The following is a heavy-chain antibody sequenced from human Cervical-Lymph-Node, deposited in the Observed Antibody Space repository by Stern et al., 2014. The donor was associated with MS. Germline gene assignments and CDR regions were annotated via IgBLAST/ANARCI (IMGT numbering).Heavy chain of an antibody. J-gene: IGHJ5*02. Sequence: EVQLVESGGDLVQPGGSLGLSCAASGVSVSASYMNWLRQAPGKGLEWVSMIHTIGTTYYADSVKGRFIISRDISDNTVSLQMNNLRAEDTATYYCAIEIAARRLDPWGQGTLVIVSS. D-gene: IGHD6-6*01. CDR1: GVSVSASY. V-gene: IGHV3-66*01. CDR2: IHTIGTT. CDR3: AIEIAARRLDP.